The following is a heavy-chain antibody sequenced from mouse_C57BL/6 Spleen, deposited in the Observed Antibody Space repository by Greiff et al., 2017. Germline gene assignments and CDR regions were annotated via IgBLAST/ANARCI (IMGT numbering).Heavy chain of an antibody. V-gene: IGHV1-26*01. D-gene: IGHD2-1*01. J-gene: IGHJ2*01. CDR1: GYTFTDYY. CDR2: INPNNGGT. Sequence: VQLQQSGPELVKPGASVKISCKASGYTFTDYYMNWVKQSHGKSLEWIGDINPNNGGTSYNQKFKGKATLTVDKSSSTAYMELRSLTSEDSAVYYCAREGYYGNPFDYWGQGTTLTVSS. CDR3: AREGYYGNPFDY.